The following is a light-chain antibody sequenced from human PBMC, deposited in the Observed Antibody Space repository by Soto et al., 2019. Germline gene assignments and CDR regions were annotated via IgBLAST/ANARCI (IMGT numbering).Light chain of an antibody. V-gene: IGKV3-20*01. CDR2: GAS. J-gene: IGKJ1*01. Sequence: EIVLTQSPGTLSLSPGERTTLSCRASQSVSSLYLAWLQQKPGQAPRLLIYGASTRATGIPDRFSGSGSGTDFTPTISILVPKDFAVYYCQQYGRSPPWTFGQGTKVEIK. CDR1: QSVSSLY. CDR3: QQYGRSPPWT.